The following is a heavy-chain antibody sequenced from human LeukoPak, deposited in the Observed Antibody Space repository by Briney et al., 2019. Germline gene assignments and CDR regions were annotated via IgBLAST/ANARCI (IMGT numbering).Heavy chain of an antibody. Sequence: GSSVKVSCKASGGTFSSYAISWVRQAPGQGLEWMGGIIPIFGTANYAQKFQGRVTITTDESTSTAYMELGSLRSEDTAVYYCARDVWGRGERWLQSWGQGTLVTVSS. V-gene: IGHV1-69*05. D-gene: IGHD5-24*01. CDR2: IIPIFGTA. CDR3: ARDVWGRGERWLQS. CDR1: GGTFSSYA. J-gene: IGHJ4*02.